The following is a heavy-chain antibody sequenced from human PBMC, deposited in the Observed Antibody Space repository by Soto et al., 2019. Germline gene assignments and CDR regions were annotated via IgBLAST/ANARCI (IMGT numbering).Heavy chain of an antibody. D-gene: IGHD2-15*01. CDR3: AKDGGSSYYYYMDV. Sequence: EVQLLESGGGLVQPGGSLRLSCAASGFIFSSYTMTWVRQAPGKGLEWVAAIGSSGGNTDYADSVKGRFTISRDNSKNTLYLQMSSLRAEDTAVYYCAKDGGSSYYYYMDVWGKGTTLTVSS. J-gene: IGHJ6*03. CDR2: IGSSGGNT. V-gene: IGHV3-23*01. CDR1: GFIFSSYT.